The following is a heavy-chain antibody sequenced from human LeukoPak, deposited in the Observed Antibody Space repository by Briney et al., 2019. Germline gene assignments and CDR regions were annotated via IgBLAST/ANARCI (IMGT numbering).Heavy chain of an antibody. CDR2: IYSSGSN. CDR3: ARVGYSSSWFYYYYMDV. J-gene: IGHJ6*03. CDR1: GGSISSYY. D-gene: IGHD6-13*01. Sequence: MPSETLSLTCTVSGGSISSYYWSWSRQPPRKGLEWIGYIYSSGSNNYNPSLKRRITISVDASKPQSSLRPSSVTAADTAVYYCARVGYSSSWFYYYYMDVWGKGTTVTVSS. V-gene: IGHV4-59*01.